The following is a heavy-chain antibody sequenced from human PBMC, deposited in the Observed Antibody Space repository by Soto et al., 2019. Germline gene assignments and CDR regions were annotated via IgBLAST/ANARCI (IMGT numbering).Heavy chain of an antibody. CDR2: IFSNDEK. J-gene: IGHJ3*02. CDR1: GFSLSNARMG. Sequence: QVTLKESGPVLVKPTETLTLTCTVSGFSLSNARMGVSWIRQPPGKALEWLAHIFSNDEKSYSTSLKIRLTLSKATSTSQVVLTITMMYPVHTVRYYCARMRLRSFDIWGQGTMVTASS. CDR3: ARMRLRSFDI. V-gene: IGHV2-26*01. D-gene: IGHD4-17*01.